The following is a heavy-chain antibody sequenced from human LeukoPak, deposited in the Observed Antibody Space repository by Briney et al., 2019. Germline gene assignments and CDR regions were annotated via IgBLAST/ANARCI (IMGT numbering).Heavy chain of an antibody. Sequence: TVGSLRLSCVASGFTFSTYSMTWVRQAPGKWLEWVSRISISGDDTYYADSVWGRFTISRDNSKKTVYLQINSLRADDTAVYYCARGPWIAAAGTVGDYWGQGTLVAVSS. V-gene: IGHV3-23*01. J-gene: IGHJ4*02. D-gene: IGHD6-13*01. CDR2: ISISGDDT. CDR3: ARGPWIAAAGTVGDY. CDR1: GFTFSTYS.